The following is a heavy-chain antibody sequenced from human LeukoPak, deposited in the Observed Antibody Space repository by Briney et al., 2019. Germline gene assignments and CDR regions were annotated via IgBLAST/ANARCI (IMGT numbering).Heavy chain of an antibody. CDR1: GFTFSSYA. D-gene: IGHD1-7*01. CDR3: AKDHRTSDRPVLYYFDY. CDR2: ISGSGGST. J-gene: IGHJ4*02. V-gene: IGHV3-23*01. Sequence: GGSLRLSCAASGFTFSSYAMSWVRQAPGKGLEWVSAISGSGGSTYYADSVKGRFTISRDNSKNTLYLQMNSLRAEDTAVYYCAKDHRTSDRPVLYYFDYWGQGTLVTVSS.